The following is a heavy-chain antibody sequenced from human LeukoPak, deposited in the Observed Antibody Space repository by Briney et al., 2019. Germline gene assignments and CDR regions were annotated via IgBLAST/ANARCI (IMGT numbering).Heavy chain of an antibody. CDR3: ARDYSESEYFFDY. D-gene: IGHD1-26*01. CDR2: ISGTGNNK. Sequence: GGSLRLSCVTSGFTFSHYYMTWIRQAPGKGLEWVSCISGTGNNKYYADSVKGQFTISRDNAQNSLYLQMSSLRAEDTAMYYCARDYSESEYFFDYWGQGSLVAVSS. V-gene: IGHV3-11*01. CDR1: GFTFSHYY. J-gene: IGHJ4*02.